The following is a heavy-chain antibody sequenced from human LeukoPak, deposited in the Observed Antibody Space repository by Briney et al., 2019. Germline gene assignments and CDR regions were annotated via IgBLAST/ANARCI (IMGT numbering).Heavy chain of an antibody. CDR1: GFTFSGYA. Sequence: GGSLRLSCAASGFTFSGYAMSWVRQAPGKGLDWVSGISGSGGSTYYADAVKGRFTISRDNSKSTLYLQMNSLRAEDTAVYYCAKGDYYYYYMDVWGKGTTVTVSS. CDR3: AKGDYYYYYMDV. J-gene: IGHJ6*03. V-gene: IGHV3-23*01. CDR2: ISGSGGST.